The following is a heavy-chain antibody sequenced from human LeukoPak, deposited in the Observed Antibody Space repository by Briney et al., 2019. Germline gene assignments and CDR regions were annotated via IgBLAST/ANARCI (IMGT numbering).Heavy chain of an antibody. J-gene: IGHJ4*02. D-gene: IGHD2-21*02. V-gene: IGHV3-7*01. CDR3: ARASRTAPVGY. CDR1: GFTFSDYW. CDR2: INQDGGQK. Sequence: GGSLRLSCAASGFTFSDYWMSWVRQAPGKGLEWVANINQDGGQKYYVGSVKGRFTISRDNAKSSVYLQMNSLRAEDTAVYYCARASRTAPVGYWGQGTLVTVSS.